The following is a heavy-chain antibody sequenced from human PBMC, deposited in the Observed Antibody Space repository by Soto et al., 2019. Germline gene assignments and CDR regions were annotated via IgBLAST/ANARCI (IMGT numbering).Heavy chain of an antibody. D-gene: IGHD6-13*01. CDR3: ARDPDSDGSRPDAFDI. J-gene: IGHJ3*02. CDR2: INWTGSTT. CDR1: GFTSGDYG. V-gene: IGHV3-20*04. Sequence: EVQLMESGGGVVRPGGSLRLSCVASGFTSGDYGMSWVRQAPGKGLEWVCGINWTGSTTTYADSVKGRLTVSRDNAKNSLYLQMNSLRDEDTALYYCARDPDSDGSRPDAFDIWGQGTMVTVSS.